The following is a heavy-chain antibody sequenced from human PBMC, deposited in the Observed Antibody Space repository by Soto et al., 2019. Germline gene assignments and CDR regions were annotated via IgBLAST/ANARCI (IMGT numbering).Heavy chain of an antibody. D-gene: IGHD3-10*02. Sequence: GGSLRLSCAASGFTFSSYAMHWVRQAPGKGLEWVAVISYDGSNKYYADSVKGRFTISRDNSKNTLYLQMNSLRAEDTAVYYCARDVRSFAYCDYWGQGTLVTVSS. J-gene: IGHJ4*02. CDR3: ARDVRSFAYCDY. CDR2: ISYDGSNK. CDR1: GFTFSSYA. V-gene: IGHV3-30-3*01.